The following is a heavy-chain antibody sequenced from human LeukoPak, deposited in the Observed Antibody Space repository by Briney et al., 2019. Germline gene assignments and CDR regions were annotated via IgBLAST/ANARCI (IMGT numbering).Heavy chain of an antibody. J-gene: IGHJ5*02. Sequence: ASVKVSCKASGYTFTGYYMHWVRPAPGQGLEWMGWINPNSGGTNYSQKFQGSGTMTRDTSITTAYLELGRLKSDDTAVYYCARVLPVGYCSGGSCYSGWFDPWGQGTLVTVSS. CDR3: ARVLPVGYCSGGSCYSGWFDP. V-gene: IGHV1-2*02. CDR2: INPNSGGT. D-gene: IGHD2-15*01. CDR1: GYTFTGYY.